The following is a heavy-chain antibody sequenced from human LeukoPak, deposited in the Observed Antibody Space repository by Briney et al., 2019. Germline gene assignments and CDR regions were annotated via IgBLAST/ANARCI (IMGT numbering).Heavy chain of an antibody. J-gene: IGHJ6*03. CDR1: GFTFSSYA. V-gene: IGHV3-30-3*01. CDR3: ARDSGGSYYNYYYYMDV. D-gene: IGHD2-15*01. CDR2: ISYDGSNK. Sequence: GGSLRLSCAASGFTFSSYAMHWVRQAPGKGLEWVAVISYDGSNKYYADSVKGRFTISRDNSKNTLYLQMNSLRAEDTAVYYCARDSGGSYYNYYYYMDVWGKGTTVTVSS.